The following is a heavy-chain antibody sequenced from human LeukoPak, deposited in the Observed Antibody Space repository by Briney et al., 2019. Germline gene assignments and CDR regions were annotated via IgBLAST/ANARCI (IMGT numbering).Heavy chain of an antibody. CDR2: IYYSGST. CDR3: ARSNRDCSGGSCCHEVLDY. J-gene: IGHJ4*02. Sequence: SETLSLTCTVSGGSISSSSYYWGWIRQPPGKGLEWIGSIYYSGSTYYNPSLKSRVTISVDTSKNQFSLKLSSVTAADTAVYYCARSNRDCSGGSCCHEVLDYWGQGTLVTVSS. V-gene: IGHV4-39*01. CDR1: GGSISSSSYY. D-gene: IGHD2-15*01.